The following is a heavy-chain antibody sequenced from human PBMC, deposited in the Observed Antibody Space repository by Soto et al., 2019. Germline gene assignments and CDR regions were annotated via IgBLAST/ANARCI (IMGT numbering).Heavy chain of an antibody. CDR1: GFTFTTA. D-gene: IGHD1-26*01. V-gene: IGHV3-23*01. J-gene: IGHJ4*02. Sequence: GGSLRLSCAASGFTFTTAMSWVRQAPGKGLECVACISGSGGDTFYADSVKGRFTISRDNSKNTLSLHMNSLRVDDTAVYFCAKDRFGIVGPVDYWGQGTLVTVSS. CDR2: ISGSGGDT. CDR3: AKDRFGIVGPVDY.